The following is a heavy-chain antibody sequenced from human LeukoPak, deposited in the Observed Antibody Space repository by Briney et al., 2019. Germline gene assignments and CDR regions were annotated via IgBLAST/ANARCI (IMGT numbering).Heavy chain of an antibody. CDR2: IRYDGSNK. Sequence: GGSLRLSCAASGFTFSSYEMNWVRQAPGKGLEWVAFIRYDGSNKYYADSVKGRFTISRDNSKNTLYLQMNSLRAEDTAVYYCAKPGGCSGGSCYPGEDWFDPWGQGTLVTVSS. J-gene: IGHJ5*02. CDR1: GFTFSSYE. CDR3: AKPGGCSGGSCYPGEDWFDP. V-gene: IGHV3-30*02. D-gene: IGHD2-15*01.